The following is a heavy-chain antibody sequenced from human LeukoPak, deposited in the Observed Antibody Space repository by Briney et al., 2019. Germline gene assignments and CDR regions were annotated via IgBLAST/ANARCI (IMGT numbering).Heavy chain of an antibody. CDR1: GHTLNTLT. V-gene: IGHV1-24*01. Sequence: ASVKVSCKVSGHTLNTLTMHWVRQAPGKGLEWMGGFVAEDNDIVCAANFKGRVTMTEDTSTETAYMELTSLRAEDTAVYYCATDPGYGDYAEGWLDSWGQGTLVIVSS. J-gene: IGHJ5*01. CDR3: ATDPGYGDYAEGWLDS. D-gene: IGHD4-17*01. CDR2: FVAEDNDI.